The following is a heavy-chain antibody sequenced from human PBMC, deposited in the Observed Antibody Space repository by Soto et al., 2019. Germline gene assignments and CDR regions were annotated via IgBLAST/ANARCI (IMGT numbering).Heavy chain of an antibody. CDR1: GGSISRSGYY. CDR2: IYFSGST. D-gene: IGHD5-12*01. J-gene: IGHJ4*02. V-gene: IGHV4-31*03. Sequence: QVQLQESGPGLVKPSQTLSLTCTVSGGSISRSGYYWSWIRQHPGKGLEWIGYIYFSGSTYYNPSLKSRLTISVDTSKNQFSLNLNSVTAADTAVYYCAGIVATNFDYWGQGTLVTVSS. CDR3: AGIVATNFDY.